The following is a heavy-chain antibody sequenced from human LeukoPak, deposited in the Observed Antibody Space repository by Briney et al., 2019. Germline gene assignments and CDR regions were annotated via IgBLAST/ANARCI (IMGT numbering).Heavy chain of an antibody. J-gene: IGHJ5*02. CDR1: GYTFTSYG. D-gene: IGHD3-22*01. CDR2: ISAYNGNT. V-gene: IGHV1-18*01. Sequence: GASVKVSCKASGYTFTSYGISWVRQAPGQGLEWMGWISAYNGNTNYAQKLQGRVTMTTDTSTSTAYMGLRCLRSDDTAVYYCARSETKIENWFDPWGQGTLVTVSS. CDR3: ARSETKIENWFDP.